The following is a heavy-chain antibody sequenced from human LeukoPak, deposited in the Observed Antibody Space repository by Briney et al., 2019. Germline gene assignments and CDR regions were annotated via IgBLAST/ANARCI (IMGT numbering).Heavy chain of an antibody. Sequence: SETLSLTCAVYGGSFSGYYWSWIRQPPGKGLEWIGEINHSGSTNYNPSLKSRVTISVDTSKNQFSLKLSSVTAADTAVYYCARVFRGYCSSTSCYLSYYFDYWGQGTLVTVSS. D-gene: IGHD2-2*01. V-gene: IGHV4-34*01. J-gene: IGHJ4*02. CDR3: ARVFRGYCSSTSCYLSYYFDY. CDR2: INHSGST. CDR1: GGSFSGYY.